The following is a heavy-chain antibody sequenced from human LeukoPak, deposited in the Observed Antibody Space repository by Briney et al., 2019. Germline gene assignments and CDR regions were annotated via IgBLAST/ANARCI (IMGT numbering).Heavy chain of an antibody. V-gene: IGHV4-59*08. CDR3: ARLSGGNAKGSFDF. D-gene: IGHD4-23*01. CDR2: IYYSGSN. Sequence: PSETLSLTCTVSGGSINNYYWSWIRQPPGKGLEWIGYIYYSGSNNYNPSLKSPVTFSVDTSRNQLSLRLSSVTAADTAMYYCARLSGGNAKGSFDFWGQGTVVTVSS. CDR1: GGSINNYY. J-gene: IGHJ3*01.